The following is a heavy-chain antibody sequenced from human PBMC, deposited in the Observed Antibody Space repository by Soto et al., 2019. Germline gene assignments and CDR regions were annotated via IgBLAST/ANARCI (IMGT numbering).Heavy chain of an antibody. Sequence: PSETLSLTCAVYGGSFSGYYWCWSRQRPGKGLEWIGEINHSGSTNYNPSLKSRVTISVDTSKNQFSLKLSSVTAADTAVYYCAGAPGSDIVVVVAATSYYGMDVWGQGTTVTVSS. D-gene: IGHD2-15*01. CDR3: AGAPGSDIVVVVAATSYYGMDV. CDR2: INHSGST. CDR1: GGSFSGYY. V-gene: IGHV4-34*01. J-gene: IGHJ6*02.